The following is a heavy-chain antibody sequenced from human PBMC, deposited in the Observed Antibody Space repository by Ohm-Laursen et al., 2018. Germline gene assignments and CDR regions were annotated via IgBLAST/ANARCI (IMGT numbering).Heavy chain of an antibody. D-gene: IGHD2-15*01. CDR2: MNPNSGTT. CDR1: GYTFTSYA. CDR3: ARVKAAAFDI. V-gene: IGHV1-8*01. J-gene: IGHJ3*02. Sequence: GASVKVSCKTSGYTFTSYAINWVRQAPGQGLEWMGWMNPNSGTTGYVQKFQGRVTMTRNTSISTAYMELSRLRSEDAAVYYCARVKAAAFDIWGQGTMGTVSA.